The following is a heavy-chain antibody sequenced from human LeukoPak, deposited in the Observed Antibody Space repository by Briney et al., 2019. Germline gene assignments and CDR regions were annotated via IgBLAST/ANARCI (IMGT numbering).Heavy chain of an antibody. CDR3: ARDRSEQLSSMDV. J-gene: IGHJ6*02. Sequence: GGSLRLSCAASGFIFSNFWMHWVRQVPGKGLVWVSHINSDGRTTDYADSVRGRFTISRDNANNSLYLQMNSLRAEDTAVYYCARDRSEQLSSMDVWGQGTTVTVSS. V-gene: IGHV3-74*01. D-gene: IGHD5-18*01. CDR2: INSDGRTT. CDR1: GFIFSNFW.